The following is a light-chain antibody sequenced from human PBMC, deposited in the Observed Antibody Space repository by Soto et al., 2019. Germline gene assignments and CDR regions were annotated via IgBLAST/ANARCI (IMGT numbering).Light chain of an antibody. J-gene: IGKJ4*01. CDR1: QSVSSN. CDR2: GAS. CDR3: QQRSNWPPLT. V-gene: IGKV3-15*01. Sequence: EIVMTQSPATLSVSPGERATLSCRASQSVSSNLAWYQQKPGQAPRLLIYGASTRATGIPARFTGSGSGTDFTLTISRLEPEDFAVYYCQQRSNWPPLTFGGGTKVDIK.